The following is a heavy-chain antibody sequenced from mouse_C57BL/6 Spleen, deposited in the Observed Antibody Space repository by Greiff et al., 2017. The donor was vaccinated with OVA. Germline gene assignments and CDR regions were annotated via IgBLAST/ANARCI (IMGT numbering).Heavy chain of an antibody. CDR3: ARSRNYDYDGRYFDY. CDR2: IYPGSGST. J-gene: IGHJ2*01. D-gene: IGHD2-4*01. Sequence: VKLQQPGAELVKPGASVKMSCKASGYTFTSYWITWVKQRPGQGLEWIGDIYPGSGSTNYNEKFKSKATLTVDTSSSTAYMQLSSLTSEDSAVYYCARSRNYDYDGRYFDYWGQGTTLTVSS. CDR1: GYTFTSYW. V-gene: IGHV1-55*01.